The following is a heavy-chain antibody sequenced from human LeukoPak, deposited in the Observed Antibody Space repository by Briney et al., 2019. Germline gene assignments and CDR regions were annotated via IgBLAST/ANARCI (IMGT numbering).Heavy chain of an antibody. Sequence: TSETLSLTCTVSGGSISSYYWSWLRQPPGKGLEWIGYIYYSGSTNYNPSLKSRVTISVDTSKNQFSLKLSSVTAADTAVYYCARAAFGGSWYIDAWGKGTTVTISS. D-gene: IGHD4-23*01. CDR1: GGSISSYY. CDR3: ARAAFGGSWYIDA. J-gene: IGHJ6*03. CDR2: IYYSGST. V-gene: IGHV4-59*01.